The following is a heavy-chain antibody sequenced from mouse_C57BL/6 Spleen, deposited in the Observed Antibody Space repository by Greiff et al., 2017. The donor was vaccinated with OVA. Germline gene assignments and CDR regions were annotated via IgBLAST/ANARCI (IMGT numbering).Heavy chain of an antibody. V-gene: IGHV1-9*01. Sequence: QVQLQQSGAELMKPGASVKLSCKATGYTFTGYWIEWVKQRPGHGLEWIGEILPGSGSTNSNEKFKGKATFTADTSSNTAYMQLSSLTTEDSAIYYCARHGSSSFDDWGQGTTLTVSS. D-gene: IGHD1-1*01. J-gene: IGHJ2*01. CDR2: ILPGSGST. CDR1: GYTFTGYW. CDR3: ARHGSSSFDD.